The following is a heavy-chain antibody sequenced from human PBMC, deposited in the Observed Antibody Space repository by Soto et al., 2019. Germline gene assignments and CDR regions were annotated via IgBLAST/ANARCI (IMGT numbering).Heavy chain of an antibody. CDR2: MNPNSGNT. Sequence: ASVKVSCKASGYTFTSYDINWVRQATGQGLEWMGWMNPNSGNTGYAQKFQGRVTMTRNTSISTAYMELSSLRSEDTAVYYCARGTAGDCSGGSCYPDYYYYYMDVWGKGTTVTVSS. CDR3: ARGTAGDCSGGSCYPDYYYYYMDV. V-gene: IGHV1-8*01. D-gene: IGHD2-15*01. J-gene: IGHJ6*03. CDR1: GYTFTSYD.